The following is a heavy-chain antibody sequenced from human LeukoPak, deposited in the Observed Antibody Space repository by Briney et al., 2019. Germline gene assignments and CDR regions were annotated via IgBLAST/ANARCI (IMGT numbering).Heavy chain of an antibody. Sequence: SETLSLTCTVSGDSINNHYWTWIRQPPGKGLEWIGYIYYSGDTNYSPSLTSRVTISLDTSKNQFFLKLSSVTAADTAVYYCARRRGNFWTDYYAFDYWGLGTLVTVSS. CDR3: ARRRGNFWTDYYAFDY. J-gene: IGHJ4*02. CDR2: IYYSGDT. D-gene: IGHD3/OR15-3a*01. CDR1: GDSINNHY. V-gene: IGHV4-59*08.